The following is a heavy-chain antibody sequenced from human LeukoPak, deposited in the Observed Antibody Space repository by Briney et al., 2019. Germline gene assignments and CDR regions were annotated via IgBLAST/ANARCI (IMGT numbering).Heavy chain of an antibody. J-gene: IGHJ3*02. V-gene: IGHV3-23*01. CDR1: AFTFSSSA. CDR2: INDSGTST. Sequence: PGGSLRLSCVASAFTFSSSAMRWIRQAPGKGPEWLSGINDSGTSTYYADSVKGRFTISRDNSKNTLYLQMNSLRADDTALYYCARGGYYNAFDIWGQGTMVTVSS. CDR3: ARGGYYNAFDI. D-gene: IGHD2-21*01.